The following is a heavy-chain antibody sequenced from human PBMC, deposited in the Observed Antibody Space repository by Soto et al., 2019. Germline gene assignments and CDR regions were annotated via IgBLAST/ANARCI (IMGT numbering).Heavy chain of an antibody. V-gene: IGHV1-69*13. D-gene: IGHD2-21*02. CDR1: GGSFNSFA. CDR2: IIPIFGAA. J-gene: IGHJ6*02. Sequence: SVKVSCKASGGSFNSFAISWVRQAPGQGLEWMGGIIPIFGAASYGQRIQGRATITADESTSTAFMELSSLRSEDTAVYYCATSGECGGDCYVYRMDVWGQGTTVTVSS. CDR3: ATSGECGGDCYVYRMDV.